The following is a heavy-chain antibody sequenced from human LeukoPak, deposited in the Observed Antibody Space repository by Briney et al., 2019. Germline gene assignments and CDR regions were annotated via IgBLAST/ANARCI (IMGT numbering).Heavy chain of an antibody. CDR3: ARDKVYEGDY. Sequence: GGSLRLSCAASGFTFSSYSMNWVRQAPGKGLEWVSYISSSSSTIYYADSVKGRFTISRDNAKNSLYLQMNSLRAEDTAVYYCARDKVYEGDYWGQGTLVTVSS. CDR2: ISSSSSTI. J-gene: IGHJ4*02. D-gene: IGHD2/OR15-2a*01. CDR1: GFTFSSYS. V-gene: IGHV3-48*01.